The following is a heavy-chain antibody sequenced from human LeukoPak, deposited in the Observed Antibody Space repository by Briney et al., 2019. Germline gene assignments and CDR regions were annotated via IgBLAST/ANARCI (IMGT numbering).Heavy chain of an antibody. J-gene: IGHJ5*02. CDR2: IIPIFGTA. V-gene: IGHV1-69*13. CDR3: ARDSQYYDFWSGYPWGWFDP. D-gene: IGHD3-3*01. CDR1: GGTFSSYA. Sequence: SVKVSCKASGGTFSSYAISWVRQAPGQGLEWMGGIIPIFGTANYAQKFQGRVTITADESTSTAYMELSRLRSDDTAVYYCARDSQYYDFWSGYPWGWFDPWGQGTLVTVSS.